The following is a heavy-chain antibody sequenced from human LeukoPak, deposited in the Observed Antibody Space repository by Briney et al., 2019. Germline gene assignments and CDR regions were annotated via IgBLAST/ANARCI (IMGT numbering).Heavy chain of an antibody. CDR2: INPNSGGT. CDR3: ARAIVAEPAAIDDY. Sequence: ASVKVSCKASGYTFTGYYMHWVRQAPGQGLEWMGWINPNSGGTNYAQKFQGRVTMTRDTSISTAYMEMRRLISDDTAVYYCARAIVAEPAAIDDYWGQGTLVTVSS. J-gene: IGHJ4*02. V-gene: IGHV1-2*02. CDR1: GYTFTGYY. D-gene: IGHD2-2*01.